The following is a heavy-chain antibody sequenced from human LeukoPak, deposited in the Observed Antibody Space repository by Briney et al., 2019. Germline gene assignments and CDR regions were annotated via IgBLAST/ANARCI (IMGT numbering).Heavy chain of an antibody. D-gene: IGHD2-8*01. Sequence: ASVTVSFTASGYTFTSYAMNWVRQAPGQGLEWMGWINTNTENPAYAQGFTGRFVFSLDTSVSTAYLQINSLKAEDTAIYYCARMGYCTRATCGGAFDFWGQGTLVTVSS. CDR2: INTNTENP. J-gene: IGHJ4*02. CDR1: GYTFTSYA. CDR3: ARMGYCTRATCGGAFDF. V-gene: IGHV7-4-1*02.